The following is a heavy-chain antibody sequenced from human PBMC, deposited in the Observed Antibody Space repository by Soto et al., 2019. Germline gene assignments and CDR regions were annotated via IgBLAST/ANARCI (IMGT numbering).Heavy chain of an antibody. CDR1: GGTFSSYA. CDR3: ARGCSSTSCYRGPNWFDP. Sequence: QVQLVQSGAEVKKPGSSVQVSCKASGGTFSSYAISWVRQAPGQGLEWMGGIIPIFGTANYAQKFQGRVTITADKSTSTAYMELSSLRSEDTAVYYCARGCSSTSCYRGPNWFDPWGQGTLVTVSS. CDR2: IIPIFGTA. D-gene: IGHD2-2*01. V-gene: IGHV1-69*06. J-gene: IGHJ5*02.